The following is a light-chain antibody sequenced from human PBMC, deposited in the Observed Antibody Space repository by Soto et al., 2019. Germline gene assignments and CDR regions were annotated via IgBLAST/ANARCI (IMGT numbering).Light chain of an antibody. Sequence: IQMTQSPSTLSASVGDRVTITCRASQSIDRWLAWYQQRPGKAPKLLIYNASSFNGGVPSRFSGSGSGTEFPLTISSLQPDDFATYYCQQYSTYSTFGQGTKVEIK. CDR2: NAS. CDR1: QSIDRW. CDR3: QQYSTYST. J-gene: IGKJ1*01. V-gene: IGKV1-5*01.